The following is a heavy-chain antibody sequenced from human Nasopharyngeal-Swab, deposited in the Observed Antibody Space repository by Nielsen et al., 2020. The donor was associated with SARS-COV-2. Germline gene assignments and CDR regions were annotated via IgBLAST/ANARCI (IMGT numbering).Heavy chain of an antibody. D-gene: IGHD2-21*01. CDR2: ISWISRDT. J-gene: IGHJ4*02. CDR1: GFTFDDYA. CDR3: VKDVKTVVGITTIFDS. V-gene: IGHV3-9*01. Sequence: GGSLRLSCAASGFTFDDYAMHWVRQAPGQGLEWVAGISWISRDTGYADSVKGRFTISRDDAKNSLYMQMNSLRPEDTALYYCVKDVKTVVGITTIFDSWGQGTLVTVSS.